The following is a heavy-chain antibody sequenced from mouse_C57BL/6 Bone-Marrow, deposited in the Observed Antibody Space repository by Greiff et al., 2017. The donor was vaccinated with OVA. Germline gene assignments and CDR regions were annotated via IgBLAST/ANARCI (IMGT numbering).Heavy chain of an antibody. V-gene: IGHV5-12*01. D-gene: IGHD2-2*01. CDR2: ISNGGGST. CDR3: ARQGAIYYGYEGVAY. J-gene: IGHJ3*01. Sequence: DVMLVESGGGLVQPGGSLKLSCAASGFTFSDYYMYWVRQTPEKRLEWVAYISNGGGSTYYPDTVKGRFTISRDNAKNTLYLQMSRLKSEDTAMYYCARQGAIYYGYEGVAYWGQGTLVTVSA. CDR1: GFTFSDYY.